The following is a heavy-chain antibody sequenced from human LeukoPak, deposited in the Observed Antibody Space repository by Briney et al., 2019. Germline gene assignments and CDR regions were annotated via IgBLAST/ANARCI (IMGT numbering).Heavy chain of an antibody. CDR1: GFTFSDYS. CDR3: ATSGGFVLPNAITGNWYMDV. V-gene: IGHV3-21*01. D-gene: IGHD2-2*01. J-gene: IGHJ6*03. CDR2: ITSAGGYK. Sequence: GRSLRLSCGASGFTFSDYSMNWVRQAPGKGLAWVASITSAGGYKYYADSVKGRFTISRDNAQNSLFLQMNSPRAEDTAVYFCATSGGFVLPNAITGNWYMDVWGRGTSVTVSS.